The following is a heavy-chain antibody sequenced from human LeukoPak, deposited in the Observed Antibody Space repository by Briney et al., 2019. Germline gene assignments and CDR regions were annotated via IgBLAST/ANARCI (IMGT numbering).Heavy chain of an antibody. CDR2: ISGSGGST. Sequence: GGSLRLSCAASGFTFSNAWMSWVRQAPGKGLEWVSAISGSGGSTYYADSVKGRFTISRDNSKNTLYLQMNSLRAEDTAVYYCAKDVEMATIPGGWGQGTLVTVSS. J-gene: IGHJ4*02. D-gene: IGHD5-24*01. CDR1: GFTFSNAW. V-gene: IGHV3-23*01. CDR3: AKDVEMATIPGG.